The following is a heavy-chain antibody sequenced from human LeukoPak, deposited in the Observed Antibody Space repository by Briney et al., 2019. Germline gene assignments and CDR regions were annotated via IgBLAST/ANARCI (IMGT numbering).Heavy chain of an antibody. V-gene: IGHV3-23*01. CDR1: GFTFSSYA. J-gene: IGHJ2*01. Sequence: GGSLRLSCAASGFTFSSYAMSWVRQAPGKGLEWVSAISGSGGYTYYADSVKGRFTISRDNSKNTLYLQMDSLRAEDTAVYYCAKDTASSWWYFDLWGRGTLVTVSS. D-gene: IGHD5-18*01. CDR3: AKDTASSWWYFDL. CDR2: ISGSGGYT.